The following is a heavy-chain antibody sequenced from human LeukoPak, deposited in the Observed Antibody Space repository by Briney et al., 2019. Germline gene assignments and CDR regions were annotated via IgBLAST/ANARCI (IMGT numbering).Heavy chain of an antibody. J-gene: IGHJ5*02. CDR2: MNPNSGNT. CDR1: GYTFTSYD. CDR3: ARRAERNYDFWSGYSQRDNWFDP. Sequence: ASVKVSCKASGYTFTSYDINWVRQATGQGLEWMGWMNPNSGNTGYAQKFQGRVTMTRNNSISTAYMELSSLRSEDTAVYYCARRAERNYDFWSGYSQRDNWFDPWGQGTLVTVSS. V-gene: IGHV1-8*01. D-gene: IGHD3-3*01.